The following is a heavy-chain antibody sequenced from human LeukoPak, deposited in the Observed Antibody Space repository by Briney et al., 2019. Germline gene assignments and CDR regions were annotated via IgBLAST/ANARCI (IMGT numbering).Heavy chain of an antibody. Sequence: GGSLRLSCAASGFTVSSKYMAWVRQAPGKGLGWVSDIYSGGTTYYAGSVKGRFIISRDSSKNTLHLQMDSLRAEDTAIYYCTRFNWGDAFDLWGQGTMVTVSS. D-gene: IGHD3-16*01. J-gene: IGHJ3*01. CDR2: IYSGGTT. CDR3: TRFNWGDAFDL. V-gene: IGHV3-66*01. CDR1: GFTVSSKY.